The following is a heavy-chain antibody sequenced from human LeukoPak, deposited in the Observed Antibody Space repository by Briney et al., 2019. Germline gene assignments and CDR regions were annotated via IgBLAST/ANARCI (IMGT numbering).Heavy chain of an antibody. J-gene: IGHJ4*02. CDR3: ASQKYSSSSYYFDY. D-gene: IGHD6-6*01. CDR2: IIPIFGTA. Sequence: SVKVSCKASGYTFTSYGISWVRQAPGQGLEWMGGIIPIFGTANYAQKFQGRVTITTDESTSTAYMELSSLRSEDTAVYYCASQKYSSSSYYFDYWGQGTLVTVSS. CDR1: GYTFTSYG. V-gene: IGHV1-69*05.